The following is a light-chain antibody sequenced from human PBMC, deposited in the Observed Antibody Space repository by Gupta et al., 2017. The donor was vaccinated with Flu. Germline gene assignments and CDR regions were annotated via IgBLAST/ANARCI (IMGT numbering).Light chain of an antibody. Sequence: DIVMTQSPLSLPVTPGEPASISCRSSQSLLHSNGYNYLDWYLQKPGQSPQLLIYLGSKRASGVPDGFSGSGAGKDFTLKSSRGEAEDVGVYYCMQDLQTRTFGQGTKVEIK. V-gene: IGKV2-28*01. J-gene: IGKJ1*01. CDR1: QSLLHSNGYNY. CDR3: MQDLQTRT. CDR2: LGS.